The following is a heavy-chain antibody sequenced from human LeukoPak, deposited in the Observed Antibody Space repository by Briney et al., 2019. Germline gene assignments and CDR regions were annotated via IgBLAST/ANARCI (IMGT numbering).Heavy chain of an antibody. CDR1: GYTFTDYY. Sequence: ASVKVSCKASGYTFTDYYMHWVRQAPGQGLEWMGWINPNSGGTNYAQKFQGRVTMTGDTSTSTAYMELSRLTSDDTGIYYCAGRPDTAMVPIFDYWGQGTLVTVSS. CDR2: INPNSGGT. CDR3: AGRPDTAMVPIFDY. J-gene: IGHJ4*02. D-gene: IGHD5-18*01. V-gene: IGHV1-2*02.